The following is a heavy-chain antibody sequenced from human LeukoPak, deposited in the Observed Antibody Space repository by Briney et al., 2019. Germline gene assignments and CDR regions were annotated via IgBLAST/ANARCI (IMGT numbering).Heavy chain of an antibody. Sequence: ASVKVSCKASGGTSSSYAISWVRQAPGQGLEWMGGIIPIFGTANYAQKFQGRVTITTDESTSTAYMELSSLRSEDTAVYYCARDRCSGGSCYDLSFDYWGQGTLVTVSS. D-gene: IGHD2-15*01. J-gene: IGHJ4*02. CDR2: IIPIFGTA. CDR3: ARDRCSGGSCYDLSFDY. V-gene: IGHV1-69*05. CDR1: GGTSSSYA.